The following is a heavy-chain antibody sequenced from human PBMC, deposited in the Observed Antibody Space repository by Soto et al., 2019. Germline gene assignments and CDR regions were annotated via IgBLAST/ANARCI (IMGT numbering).Heavy chain of an antibody. J-gene: IGHJ4*02. CDR1: GFTFSSYA. V-gene: IGHV3-23*01. CDR2: ISGSGGST. CDR3: AKEVRSMIVVVITSFDY. Sequence: EVQLLESGGGLVQPGGSLRLSCAASGFTFSSYAMSWVRQAPGKGLEWVSAISGSGGSTYYADSVKGRFTISSDNSKNKLYLQMNSLRAEDTAVYYCAKEVRSMIVVVITSFDYWGQGTLVTVSS. D-gene: IGHD3-22*01.